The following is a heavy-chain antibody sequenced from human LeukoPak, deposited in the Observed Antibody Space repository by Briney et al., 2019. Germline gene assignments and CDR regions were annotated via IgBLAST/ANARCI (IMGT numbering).Heavy chain of an antibody. Sequence: PGGSLRLSCAVSGFTFSNYWMTWVRQAPGKGLEWVANIKHDGSGPSYLDSVRGRFTISRDNARNSLSLQMTSLGAEDTAVYYCARAREITVSGTDYFDYWGQGTLVTVSS. J-gene: IGHJ4*02. V-gene: IGHV3-7*01. CDR2: IKHDGSGP. CDR3: ARAREITVSGTDYFDY. D-gene: IGHD6-19*01. CDR1: GFTFSNYW.